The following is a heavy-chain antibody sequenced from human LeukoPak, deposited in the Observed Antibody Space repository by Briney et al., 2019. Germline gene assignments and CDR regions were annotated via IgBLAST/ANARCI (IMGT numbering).Heavy chain of an antibody. CDR2: TTGLGDNT. Sequence: GGSLRLSCAASGFFFSDSAMAWVRQAPGKGLEWVSTTTGLGDNTHYADSVKGRFTISRDNSKNTLYLQMNSLRAEDTAVYYCAKLSGSGSYPFDYWGQGTLVTVSS. J-gene: IGHJ4*02. CDR3: AKLSGSGSYPFDY. CDR1: GFFFSDSA. D-gene: IGHD3-10*01. V-gene: IGHV3-23*01.